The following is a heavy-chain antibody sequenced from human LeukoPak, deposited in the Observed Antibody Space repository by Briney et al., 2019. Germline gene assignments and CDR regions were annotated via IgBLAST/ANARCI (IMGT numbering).Heavy chain of an antibody. CDR2: IIPIFGTA. Sequence: SVKVSCKASGGAFSSYAISWVRQAPGQGLEWMGGIIPIFGTANYAQKFQGRVTITADKSTSTAYMELSSLRSEDTAVYYCARDRSYYDSSGYYYRWFDPWGQGTLVTVSS. J-gene: IGHJ5*02. CDR1: GGAFSSYA. D-gene: IGHD3-22*01. CDR3: ARDRSYYDSSGYYYRWFDP. V-gene: IGHV1-69*06.